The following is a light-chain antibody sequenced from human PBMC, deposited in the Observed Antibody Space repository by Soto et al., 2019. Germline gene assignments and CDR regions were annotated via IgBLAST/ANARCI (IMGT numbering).Light chain of an antibody. V-gene: IGKV1-27*01. CDR3: QKYNSAF. CDR1: QGISNY. J-gene: IGKJ4*01. Sequence: DIQITQSPSTLSASVGDRVTITCRASQGISNYLAWYQQKPGKVPKLLIYAASTLQSGVPSRFSGSGSGTDFTLTISSLQPEYVATYYCQKYNSAFFGGGTKVDIK. CDR2: AAS.